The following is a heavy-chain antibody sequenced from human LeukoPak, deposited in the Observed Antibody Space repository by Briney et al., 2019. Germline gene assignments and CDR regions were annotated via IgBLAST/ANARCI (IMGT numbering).Heavy chain of an antibody. CDR2: ISYDGSNK. V-gene: IGHV3-30-3*01. D-gene: IGHD5-18*01. J-gene: IGHJ4*02. CDR1: GFTFSSYA. CDR3: ARDGTAMVITNGYFDY. Sequence: AGGSLRLSCAASGFTFSSYAMHWVRQAPGKGLEWVAVISYDGSNKYYADSVKGRFTISRDNSKNTLYLQINSLRAEDTAVYYCARDGTAMVITNGYFDYWGQGTLVTVSS.